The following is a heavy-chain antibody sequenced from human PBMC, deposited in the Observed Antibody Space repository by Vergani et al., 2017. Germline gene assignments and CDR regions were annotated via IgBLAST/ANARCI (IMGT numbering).Heavy chain of an antibody. V-gene: IGHV3-30-3*01. CDR3: ARDPRVRVIVVGIMGEAFDI. CDR2: ISYDGSNK. Sequence: QVQLVESGGGVVQPGRSLRLSCAASGFTFSSYAMHWFRQAPGKGLEWVAVISYDGSNKYYADSVKGRFTISRDNSTNTLDLQMNSLRAEDTAVYYCARDPRVRVIVVGIMGEAFDIWGQGTMVTGSS. CDR1: GFTFSSYA. D-gene: IGHD3-22*01. J-gene: IGHJ3*02.